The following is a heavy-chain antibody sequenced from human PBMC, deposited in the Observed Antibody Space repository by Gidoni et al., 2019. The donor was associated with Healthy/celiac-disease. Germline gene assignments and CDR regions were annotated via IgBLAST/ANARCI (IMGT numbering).Heavy chain of an antibody. V-gene: IGHV4-31*03. CDR3: ARDPVTLLIPFDL. CDR1: GGSISSGGDY. D-gene: IGHD4-17*01. J-gene: IGHJ2*01. CDR2: IYYSGST. Sequence: QVQLQESGPGLVKPSQTLSLTCPVSGGSISSGGDYGSWIRQHPGKGLEWIGYIYYSGSTYYNPSLKSRVTISVDTSKNQFSLKLSSVTAADTAVHYCARDPVTLLIPFDLWGRGTLVTVSS.